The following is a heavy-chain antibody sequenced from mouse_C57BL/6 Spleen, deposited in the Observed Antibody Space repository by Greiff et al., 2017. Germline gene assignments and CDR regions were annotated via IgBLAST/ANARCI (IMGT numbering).Heavy chain of an antibody. D-gene: IGHD2-5*01. CDR3: ARRGSNYEAFAY. CDR2: ISSGGSYT. CDR1: GFTFSSYG. J-gene: IGHJ3*01. V-gene: IGHV5-6*01. Sequence: DVQLVESGGDLVKPGGSLKLSCAASGFTFSSYGMSWVRQTPDKRLEWVATISSGGSYTYYPDSVKGRFTISRDNAKNTLYLQMSSLKSEDTAMYYCARRGSNYEAFAYWGQGTLVTVSA.